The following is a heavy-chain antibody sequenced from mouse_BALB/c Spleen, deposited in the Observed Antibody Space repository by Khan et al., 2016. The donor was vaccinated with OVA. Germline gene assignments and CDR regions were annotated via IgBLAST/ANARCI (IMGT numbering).Heavy chain of an antibody. CDR2: ISSGGDYT. CDR1: GFTFSNYG. J-gene: IGHJ3*01. V-gene: IGHV5-6*01. Sequence: EVQRVESGGDLVKPGWSLKLSCAASGFTFSNYGMSWVRQTPDKRLEWVATISSGGDYTYYPDSVKGRFTISRDNAKNTLYLQMSSLKSDDTAMYYCASHLTGSFAYWGQGTLVTVSA. CDR3: ASHLTGSFAY. D-gene: IGHD4-1*01.